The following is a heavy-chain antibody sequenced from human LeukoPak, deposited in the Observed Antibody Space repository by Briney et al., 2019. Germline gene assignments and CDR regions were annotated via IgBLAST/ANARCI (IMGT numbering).Heavy chain of an antibody. V-gene: IGHV3-7*03. D-gene: IGHD2-21*01. CDR2: INQDGNDR. CDR3: AVTRTRGDH. Sequence: GGSLRLSCAASGFTFSNYWMTWVRQAPGKGLEWVANINQDGNDRYYVDSVKGRFTISRDNTKRSLFLQMNSLRAEDTAVYYCAVTRTRGDHWGQGTLVTVSS. CDR1: GFTFSNYW. J-gene: IGHJ4*02.